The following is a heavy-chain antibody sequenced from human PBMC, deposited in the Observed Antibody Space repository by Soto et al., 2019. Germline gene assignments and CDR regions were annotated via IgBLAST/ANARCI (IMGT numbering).Heavy chain of an antibody. CDR2: IFYSGST. CDR1: GGSIRTYY. CDR3: ARREGGYPFDC. J-gene: IGHJ4*02. V-gene: IGHV4-59*08. Sequence: PSETLSLTCTVSGGSIRTYYWSWIRQSPGKGLEWIGYIFYSGSTNYNPSLKSRVTISVDTSKNQFSLKLNSVSAADTAVYYCARREGGYPFDCWGQGALVTVSS. D-gene: IGHD6-13*01.